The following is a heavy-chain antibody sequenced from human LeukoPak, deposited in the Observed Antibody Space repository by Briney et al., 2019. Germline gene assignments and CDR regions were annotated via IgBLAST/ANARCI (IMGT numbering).Heavy chain of an antibody. CDR1: GLTLSSYW. J-gene: IGHJ4*02. CDR3: TRSLNYGFDY. CDR2: INGDGGST. V-gene: IGHV3-74*03. D-gene: IGHD5-24*01. Sequence: GGSLRLSCAASGLTLSSYWMHWVRQAPGKGLVWVSHINGDGGSTTYADSVKGRFTIPRDNAKNTLYLQMYSLRAEDTAVFYCTRSLNYGFDYWGQGTLVTVSS.